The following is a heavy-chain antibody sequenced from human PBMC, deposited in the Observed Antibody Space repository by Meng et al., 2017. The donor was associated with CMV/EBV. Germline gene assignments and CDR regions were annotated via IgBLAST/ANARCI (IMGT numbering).Heavy chain of an antibody. Sequence: ITLKESGLTLVKPTQTLTLTCTSSGFSLSTSGVGVGWIRQPPGKALEWLALIYWDDDKRYSPSLKSRLTITKDTSKNQVVLTMTNMDPVDTATYYCARIAAAGRFDYWGQGTLVTVSS. CDR2: IYWDDDK. V-gene: IGHV2-5*02. D-gene: IGHD6-13*01. J-gene: IGHJ4*02. CDR1: GFSLSTSGVG. CDR3: ARIAAAGRFDY.